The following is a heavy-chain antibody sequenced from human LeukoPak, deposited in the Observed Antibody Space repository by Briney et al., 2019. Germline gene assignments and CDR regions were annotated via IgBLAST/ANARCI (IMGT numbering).Heavy chain of an antibody. V-gene: IGHV3-11*01. Sequence: PGGSLRLSCTASEFTISDYHMSWIRQAPGKGLEWLSFISSSGTTIYYADSVKSRFTMSRDNAKNSLYLQMNSLRPEATAMYYCVGPWGHWGQGTLVTVSS. D-gene: IGHD3-16*01. CDR1: EFTISDYH. CDR3: VGPWGH. CDR2: ISSSGTTI. J-gene: IGHJ4*02.